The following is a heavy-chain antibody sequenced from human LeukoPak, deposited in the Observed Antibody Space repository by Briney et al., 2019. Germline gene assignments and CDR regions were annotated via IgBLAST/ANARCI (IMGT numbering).Heavy chain of an antibody. V-gene: IGHV4-30-2*01. J-gene: IGHJ3*02. CDR3: ARGSRTRFLEWSYDAFDI. CDR2: IYHSGST. Sequence: SQTLSLTCTVSSDSISSGGYYWSWIRQPPGKGLEWIGYIYHSGSTYYNPSLKSRVTISVDRSKNQFSLKLTSVTAADTAVYYCARGSRTRFLEWSYDAFDIWGQGTMVTVSS. CDR1: SDSISSGGYY. D-gene: IGHD3-3*01.